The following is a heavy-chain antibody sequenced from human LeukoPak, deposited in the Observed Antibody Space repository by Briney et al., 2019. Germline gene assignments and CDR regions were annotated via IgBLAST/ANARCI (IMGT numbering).Heavy chain of an antibody. CDR3: AGLRGKITTIDY. J-gene: IGHJ4*02. D-gene: IGHD4-11*01. CDR2: IKSDGSTT. Sequence: AGGSLRLSCVASEFTFSSYWMHWVRQAPGEGLVWVSVIKSDGSTTLYADSVKGRFTISRDNAKNTLYLQMNSLRAEDTAVYYCAGLRGKITTIDYWGQGTLVTVSS. CDR1: EFTFSSYW. V-gene: IGHV3-74*03.